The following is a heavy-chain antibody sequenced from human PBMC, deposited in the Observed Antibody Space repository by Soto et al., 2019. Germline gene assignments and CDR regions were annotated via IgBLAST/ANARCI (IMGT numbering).Heavy chain of an antibody. J-gene: IGHJ6*02. CDR3: ARNMDYYYGRGSGNGHGV. CDR2: INPKFGDP. V-gene: IGHV1-2*02. CDR1: GSIFTPYN. Sequence: VQLFHSGAEVKKPGNSGGVSWRAFGSIFTPYNLPGVRRAPEQGLGWMGWINPKFGDPTYAQDFQGRVSMTRDMSISTVYMELSRLTSDDTAIYYCARNMDYYYGRGSGNGHGVWGQGTTVTVFS. D-gene: IGHD3-10*02.